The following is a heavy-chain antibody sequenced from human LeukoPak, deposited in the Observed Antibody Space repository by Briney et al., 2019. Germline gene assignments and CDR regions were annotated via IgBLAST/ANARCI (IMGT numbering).Heavy chain of an antibody. CDR2: ISYDGSNK. D-gene: IGHD6-19*01. CDR1: GFTFSSYA. CDR3: ARDANSGWYGGDAFDI. J-gene: IGHJ3*02. V-gene: IGHV3-30-3*01. Sequence: PGGSLRLSCAASGFTFSSYAMHWVRQAPGKGLEWVAVISYDGSNKYYADSVKGRFTISRDNSKNTLYLQMNSLRAEDTAVYYCARDANSGWYGGDAFDIWGQGTMVTVSS.